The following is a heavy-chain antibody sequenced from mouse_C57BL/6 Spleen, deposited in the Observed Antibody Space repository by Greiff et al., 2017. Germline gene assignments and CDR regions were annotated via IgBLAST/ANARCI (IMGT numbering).Heavy chain of an antibody. CDR3: ARRAYSNFFDY. J-gene: IGHJ2*01. D-gene: IGHD2-5*01. CDR1: GFTFSSYG. V-gene: IGHV5-6*02. CDR2: ISSGGSYT. Sequence: EVNVVESGGDLVKPGGSLKLSCAASGFTFSSYGMSWVRQTPDKRLEWVATISSGGSYTYYPDSVKGRFTISRDNAKNTLYLQMSSLKSEDTAMYYCARRAYSNFFDYWGQGTTLTVSS.